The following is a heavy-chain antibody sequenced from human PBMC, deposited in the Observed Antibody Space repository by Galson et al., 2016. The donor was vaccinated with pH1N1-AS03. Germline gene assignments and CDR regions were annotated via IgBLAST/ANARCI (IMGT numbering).Heavy chain of an antibody. CDR3: ARVDSSTYSDGWVPFDY. CDR2: ISSGSTYT. J-gene: IGHJ4*02. D-gene: IGHD5-24*01. V-gene: IGHV3-11*05. CDR1: GFTLSDYY. Sequence: SLRLSCAASGFTLSDYYMSWIRQAPGKGLEWVSYISSGSTYTNCADSVKGRFTISRDNGKNSVYLQMNSLRAADTAMYYCARVDSSTYSDGWVPFDYWGQGTLVPVSS.